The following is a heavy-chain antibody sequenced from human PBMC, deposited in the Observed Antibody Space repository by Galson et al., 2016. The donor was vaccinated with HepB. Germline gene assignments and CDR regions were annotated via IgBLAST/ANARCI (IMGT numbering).Heavy chain of an antibody. J-gene: IGHJ4*02. Sequence: SLRLSCAVSGFPLSSSNMICVRQAPGNGLEWVAYTSRSRSPIYYADSVKCRFIISRDDAKNSVYLQMNSLRDEDTAVYYCAREGSSGWFGNYYSDYWGQGTLVTVSS. D-gene: IGHD6-19*01. CDR3: AREGSSGWFGNYYSDY. CDR2: TSRSRSPI. CDR1: GFPLSSSN. V-gene: IGHV3-48*02.